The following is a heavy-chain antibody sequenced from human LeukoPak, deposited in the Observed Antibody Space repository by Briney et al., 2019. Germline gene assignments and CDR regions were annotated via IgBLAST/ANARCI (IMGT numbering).Heavy chain of an antibody. D-gene: IGHD2-2*01. CDR3: AREGGTVVVGRFDY. J-gene: IGHJ4*02. CDR2: IQTDGSDK. Sequence: GGALRLSCAASGINFRASGMHWGPQAPGMGVEWGSFIQTDGSDKYYAASVAGRFTISRDNSKNTVYLHMNSLSPDDTALYYCAREGGTVVVGRFDYWGQGPLVTVSS. CDR1: GINFRASG. V-gene: IGHV3-30*02.